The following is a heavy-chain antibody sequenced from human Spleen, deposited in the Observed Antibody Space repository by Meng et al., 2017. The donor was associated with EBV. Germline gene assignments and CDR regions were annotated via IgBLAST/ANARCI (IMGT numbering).Heavy chain of an antibody. J-gene: IGHJ4*02. CDR3: ARGGIDF. CDR1: GYTFSVYD. CDR2: MNPGSGNT. V-gene: IGHV1-8*01. Sequence: QVQLVRSGAEVKNPGASVKVPCKASGYTFSVYDITWGRQAAGQGLEWMGWMNPGSGNTVYAQKFQGRVTMTRNTSITTAYMELSNLRSEDAAVYYCARGGIDFWGQGTLVTVSS.